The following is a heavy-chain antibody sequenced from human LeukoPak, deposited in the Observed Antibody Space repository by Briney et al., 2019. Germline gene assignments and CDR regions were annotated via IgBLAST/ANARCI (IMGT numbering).Heavy chain of an antibody. D-gene: IGHD3-10*01. V-gene: IGHV4-34*01. CDR2: INHSGST. CDR1: GGSFCGYY. CDR3: ARGLQTNYYGSGSYYSFDY. J-gene: IGHJ4*02. Sequence: SETLSLTCAVYGGSFCGYYWSWIRQPPGKGLEWIGEINHSGSTNYNPSLKSRVTISVDTSKNQFSLKLSSVTAADTAVYYCARGLQTNYYGSGSYYSFDYWGQGTLVTVSS.